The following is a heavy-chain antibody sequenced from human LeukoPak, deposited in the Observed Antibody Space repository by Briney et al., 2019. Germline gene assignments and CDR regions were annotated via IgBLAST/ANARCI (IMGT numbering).Heavy chain of an antibody. D-gene: IGHD2-2*01. CDR3: ARAEGYCSSTSCYGYWFDP. J-gene: IGHJ5*02. CDR2: INHSGST. V-gene: IGHV4-34*01. CDR1: GGSFGGYY. Sequence: KPSETLSLTCAVYGGSFGGYYWSWIRQPPGKGLEWIGEINHSGSTNYDPSLKSRVTISVDTSKNQFSLKLSPVTAADTAVYYCARAEGYCSSTSCYGYWFDPWGQGTLVTVSS.